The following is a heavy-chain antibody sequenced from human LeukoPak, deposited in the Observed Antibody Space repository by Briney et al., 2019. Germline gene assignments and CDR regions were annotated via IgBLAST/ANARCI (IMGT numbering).Heavy chain of an antibody. CDR2: ISGDSSII. CDR1: GFTFTTHS. D-gene: IGHD6-19*01. Sequence: GGSLRLSCAASGFTFTTHSMTWVRQAPGKGLEWVAYISGDSSIINYADSVKGRFTISRDNAKNSLYLQMNSLRAEDTALYYCARSPISGYGSGSDYWGQGTLVTVSS. V-gene: IGHV3-48*04. CDR3: ARSPISGYGSGSDY. J-gene: IGHJ4*02.